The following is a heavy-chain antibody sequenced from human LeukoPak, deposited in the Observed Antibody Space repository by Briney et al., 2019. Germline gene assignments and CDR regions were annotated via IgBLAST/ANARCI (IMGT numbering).Heavy chain of an antibody. D-gene: IGHD3-10*01. V-gene: IGHV3-15*01. CDR2: IKSKTDGGTT. CDR1: GFTFINAW. CDR3: TTKLLWFGRGADY. Sequence: GGSLRLSCAASGFTFINAWMSWVRQAPGKGLEWVGRIKSKTDGGTTDYAAPVKGRFTISRDDSKNTLYLQMNSLKTEDTAVYYCTTKLLWFGRGADYWGQGTLVTVSS. J-gene: IGHJ4*02.